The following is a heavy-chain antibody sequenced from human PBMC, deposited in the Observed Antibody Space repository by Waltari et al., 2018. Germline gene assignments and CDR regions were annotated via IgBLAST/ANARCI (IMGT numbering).Heavy chain of an antibody. V-gene: IGHV5-51*01. CDR2: IYPGDSNT. CDR3: ARQNIHSYGYGYFDF. Sequence: EVQLAQSGAEVKKPGASLKIPVNGSGYCLSNSCIVWVRHDPGKGMGWVGQMPGKGLEWMGVIYPGDSNTKYSLSFQGQVTISADTSISTAYLQWSSLKASDTAIYFCARQNIHSYGYGYFDFWGQGTLVTVSS. CDR1: GYCLSNSC. D-gene: IGHD5-18*01. J-gene: IGHJ4*02.